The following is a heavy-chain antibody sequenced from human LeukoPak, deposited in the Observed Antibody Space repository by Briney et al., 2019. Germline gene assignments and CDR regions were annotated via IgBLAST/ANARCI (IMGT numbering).Heavy chain of an antibody. J-gene: IGHJ5*02. CDR2: INTNTGNP. V-gene: IGHV7-4-1*02. CDR1: GYTFTSYG. CDR3: ARDSSGYHGWFDP. D-gene: IGHD3-22*01. Sequence: ASVNVSCKASGYTFTSYGISWVRQAPGQGLEWMGWINTNTGNPTYAQGFTGRFVFSLDTSVSTAYLQISSLKAEDTAVYYCARDSSGYHGWFDPWGQGTLVTVSS.